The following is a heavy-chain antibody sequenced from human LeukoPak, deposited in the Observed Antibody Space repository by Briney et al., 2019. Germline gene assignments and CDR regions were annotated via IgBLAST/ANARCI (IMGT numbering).Heavy chain of an antibody. CDR2: IYPGDSDT. J-gene: IGHJ4*02. V-gene: IGHV5-51*01. CDR3: ARQYYYVSSGYYDGFGY. Sequence: GESLKISCKGSGYSFTSYWIGWVRQMPGKGLEWMGIIYPGDSDTRYSPSFQGQVTISADKSISTAYLQWSSLKASDTAMYYCARQYYYVSSGYYDGFGYWGQGTLVTVSS. CDR1: GYSFTSYW. D-gene: IGHD3-22*01.